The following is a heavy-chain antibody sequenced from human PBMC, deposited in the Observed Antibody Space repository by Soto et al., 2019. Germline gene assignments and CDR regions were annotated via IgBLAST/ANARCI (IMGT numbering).Heavy chain of an antibody. V-gene: IGHV3-72*01. CDR1: GFTFSEHY. Sequence: EVQLVESGGGLVQPGGSLRLSCAASGFTFSEHYMDWVRQAPGEGLEWVGRIRPNSYTTEYAASVKGRFTISRHDSRDSLYLQMDSLTPEDTAVYYCARSRSSTTGFDYWGQGTLVTVSS. J-gene: IGHJ4*02. CDR2: IRPNSYTT. D-gene: IGHD1-1*01. CDR3: ARSRSSTTGFDY.